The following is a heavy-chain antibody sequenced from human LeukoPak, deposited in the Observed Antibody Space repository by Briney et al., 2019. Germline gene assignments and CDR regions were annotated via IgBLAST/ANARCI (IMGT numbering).Heavy chain of an antibody. CDR3: ARTYYYDSSGYYYGRYFDY. J-gene: IGHJ4*02. CDR1: GGSISSYY. CDR2: IYYSGST. Sequence: SETLSLTCTVSGGSISSYYWSWIRQPPGKGLEWIGYIYYSGSTNYNPSLKSRVTISVDTSKNQFSLKLSSVTAADTAVYYCARTYYYDSSGYYYGRYFDYWGQGTLVTVSS. V-gene: IGHV4-59*01. D-gene: IGHD3-22*01.